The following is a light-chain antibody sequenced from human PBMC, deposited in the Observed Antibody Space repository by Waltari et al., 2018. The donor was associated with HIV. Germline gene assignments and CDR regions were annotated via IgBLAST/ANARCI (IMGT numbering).Light chain of an antibody. CDR1: NNDVGTYNY. CDR2: DVT. V-gene: IGLV2-14*03. CDR3: SSYTSSISLV. Sequence: QSALTQPASVSGSPGQSITISCTGTNNDVGTYNYVSWYQQHPGKAPKPMIYDVTDRPSGVSDRFSGSKSGNTASLTISGLQAEDEADYYGSSYTSSISLVFGGGTKVTVL. J-gene: IGLJ3*02.